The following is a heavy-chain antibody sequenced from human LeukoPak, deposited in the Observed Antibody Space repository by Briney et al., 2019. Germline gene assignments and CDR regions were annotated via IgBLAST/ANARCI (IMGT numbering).Heavy chain of an antibody. CDR2: ISDSGGST. CDR3: AKFRGYDFVYFFDY. V-gene: IGHV3-23*01. J-gene: IGHJ4*02. D-gene: IGHD5-12*01. Sequence: GSLRLSCAASGFTFSSYAMSWVRQAPGKGLEWVSAISDSGGSTYYADSVKGRFTISRDNSKNTLYLQMNSLRAEDTAVYYCAKFRGYDFVYFFDYWGQGTLVTVSS. CDR1: GFTFSSYA.